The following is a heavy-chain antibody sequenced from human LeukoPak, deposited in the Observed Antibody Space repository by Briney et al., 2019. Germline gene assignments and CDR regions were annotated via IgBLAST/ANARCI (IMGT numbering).Heavy chain of an antibody. CDR1: GGTFSSYA. D-gene: IGHD2-2*01. V-gene: IGHV1-69*13. CDR3: ARDRGSGYQLFYYFDY. J-gene: IGHJ4*02. CDR2: IIPIFGTA. Sequence: GASVKVSCKASGGTFSSYAISWVRQAPGQGLEWMGGIIPIFGTANYAQKFQGRVTITADESTSTAYMELSSLRSEDTAVYYCARDRGSGYQLFYYFDYWGQGTLVTVSS.